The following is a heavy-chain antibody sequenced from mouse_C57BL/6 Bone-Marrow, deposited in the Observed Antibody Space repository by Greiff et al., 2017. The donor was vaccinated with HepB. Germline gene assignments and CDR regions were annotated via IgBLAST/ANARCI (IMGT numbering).Heavy chain of an antibody. CDR3: ARGGGSSPAWFAY. D-gene: IGHD1-1*01. CDR2: ISYDGSN. Sequence: EVQVVESGPGLVKPSQSLSLTCSVTGYSITSGYYWNWIRQFPGNKLEWMGYISYDGSNNYNPSLKNRISITRDTSKNQFFLKLNSVTTEDTATYYCARGGGSSPAWFAYWGQGTLVTVSA. CDR1: GYSITSGYY. J-gene: IGHJ3*01. V-gene: IGHV3-6*01.